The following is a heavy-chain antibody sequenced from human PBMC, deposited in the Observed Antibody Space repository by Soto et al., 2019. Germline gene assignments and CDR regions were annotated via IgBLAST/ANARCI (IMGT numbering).Heavy chain of an antibody. J-gene: IGHJ4*02. Sequence: SETLSLTCAVYGGSFSGYYWSWIRQPPGKGLEWIGEINHSGSTNYNPSLKSRVTISVDTSKNQFSLKLSSVTAADTAVYYCARQPYSYGSSVFDYWGQGTLVTVSS. CDR1: GGSFSGYY. D-gene: IGHD5-18*01. V-gene: IGHV4-34*01. CDR3: ARQPYSYGSSVFDY. CDR2: INHSGST.